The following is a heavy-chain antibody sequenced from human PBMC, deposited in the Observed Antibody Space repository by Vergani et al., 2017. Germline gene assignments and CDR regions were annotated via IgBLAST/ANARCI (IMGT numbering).Heavy chain of an antibody. J-gene: IGHJ4*02. CDR1: GGSISSSSYY. Sequence: QLQLQESGPGLVKPSETLSLTCTVSGGSISSSSYYWGWIRQPPGKGLEWIGSIYYSGSTYYNPSLKSRVTISVDTSKNQFSLKLSSVTAADTAVYYCASGRVATIPNYFDYWGQGTLVTVSS. V-gene: IGHV4-39*01. D-gene: IGHD5-24*01. CDR3: ASGRVATIPNYFDY. CDR2: IYYSGST.